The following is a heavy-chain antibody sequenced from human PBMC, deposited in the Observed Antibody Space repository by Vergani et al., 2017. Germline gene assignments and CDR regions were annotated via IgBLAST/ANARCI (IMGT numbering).Heavy chain of an antibody. J-gene: IGHJ3*02. CDR3: AKVGRSEVAGTFGAFDI. CDR1: GITFWKFG. D-gene: IGHD6-19*01. CDR2: LSASDRRT. Sequence: VQLVESGGGLVKPGGSLRLSCEASGITFWKFGMHWVRQGPGKGLEWVSTLSASDRRTHYADSVKGRFTISRDNSKNTLFLHMNSLRPEDTAVYYCAKVGRSEVAGTFGAFDIWGQGTMVTVSS. V-gene: IGHV3-23*04.